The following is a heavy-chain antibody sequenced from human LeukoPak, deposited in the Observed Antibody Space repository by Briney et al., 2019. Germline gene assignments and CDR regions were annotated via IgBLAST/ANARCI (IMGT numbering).Heavy chain of an antibody. CDR1: GFTFSSYS. Sequence: GGSLRLSCAASGFTFSSYSMNWVRQAPGKGLEWVSYISSSGSTIYYADSVKGRFTISRDNAKNSLYLQMNSLRAEDTAVYYCARRGDYDILTGYAYYFDYWGQGTLVTVSS. D-gene: IGHD3-9*01. V-gene: IGHV3-48*04. J-gene: IGHJ4*02. CDR2: ISSSGSTI. CDR3: ARRGDYDILTGYAYYFDY.